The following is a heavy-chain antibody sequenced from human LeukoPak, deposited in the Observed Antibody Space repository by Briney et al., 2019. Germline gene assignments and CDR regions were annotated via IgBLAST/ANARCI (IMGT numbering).Heavy chain of an antibody. CDR3: AHRPDNLLPADYFDY. J-gene: IGHJ4*02. D-gene: IGHD1-14*01. CDR2: IDWDDDK. CDR1: GFSLSTSGMC. V-gene: IGHV2-70*12. Sequence: SGPALVKPTQTLTLTCTFSGFSLSTSGMCVSWIRQPPGKALEWLARIDWDDDKYYSTSLKTRLTISKDTSKNQVVLTMTNMDPVDTATYYCAHRPDNLLPADYFDYWGQGTLVTVSS.